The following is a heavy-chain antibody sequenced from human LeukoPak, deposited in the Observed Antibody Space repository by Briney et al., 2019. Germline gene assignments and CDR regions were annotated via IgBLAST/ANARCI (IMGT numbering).Heavy chain of an antibody. D-gene: IGHD3-3*01. Sequence: SETLSLTCAVSGVSISSGGFSWSWIRQAPGKGLEWLGFMYYSGSTHYNPSLKSRITMLVDTSKNQFFLKLSSVTAADTAVYYCARDHLANLASRLFDPWGQGSLVTVSS. CDR3: ARDHLANLASRLFDP. CDR1: GVSISSGGFS. J-gene: IGHJ5*02. CDR2: MYYSGST. V-gene: IGHV4-30-4*07.